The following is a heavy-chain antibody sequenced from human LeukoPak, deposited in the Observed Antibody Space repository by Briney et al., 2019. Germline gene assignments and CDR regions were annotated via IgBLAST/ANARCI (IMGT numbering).Heavy chain of an antibody. CDR3: AGLSSGYYPSLFDY. J-gene: IGHJ4*02. D-gene: IGHD3-22*01. Sequence: PSETLSLTCTVSGGSISSSSYYWGWIRQPPGKGLGWIGSIYYSGSTYYNPSLKSRVTISVDTSKNQFSLKLSSVTAADTAVYYCAGLSSGYYPSLFDYWGQGTLVTVSS. CDR1: GGSISSSSYY. CDR2: IYYSGST. V-gene: IGHV4-39*01.